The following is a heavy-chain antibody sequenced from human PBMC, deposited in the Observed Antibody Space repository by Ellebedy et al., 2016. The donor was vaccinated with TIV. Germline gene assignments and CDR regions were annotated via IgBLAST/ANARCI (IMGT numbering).Heavy chain of an antibody. Sequence: GGSLRLSXVASGFTFDGYTMHWVRQRPGKGLEWVSSIGWNGGPLDYADSVKGRFTISRDNTKNTLYLQMNSLRAEDTGVYYCARRSSGYCVGVKCTTDFDYWGQGTLVTVSS. CDR2: IGWNGGPL. J-gene: IGHJ4*02. CDR3: ARRSSGYCVGVKCTTDFDY. V-gene: IGHV3-9*01. D-gene: IGHD2-2*03. CDR1: GFTFDGYT.